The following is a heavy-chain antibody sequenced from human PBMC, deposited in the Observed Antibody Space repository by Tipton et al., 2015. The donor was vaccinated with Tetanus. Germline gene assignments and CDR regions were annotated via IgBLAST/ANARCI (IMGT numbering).Heavy chain of an antibody. Sequence: QLVQSGAEVKKPGSSVKVSCKASGGGFSKFAISWVRQAPGQGLELMGTIIPAFTTVTYEQKFRSRVTITADGSTSTAYMEMSSLTSDDTAVYFCARGNSPLYNWNSGYIDFWGQGTLVTVSS. D-gene: IGHD1-7*01. CDR3: ARGNSPLYNWNSGYIDF. CDR2: IIPAFTTV. V-gene: IGHV1-69*18. J-gene: IGHJ4*02. CDR1: GGGFSKFA.